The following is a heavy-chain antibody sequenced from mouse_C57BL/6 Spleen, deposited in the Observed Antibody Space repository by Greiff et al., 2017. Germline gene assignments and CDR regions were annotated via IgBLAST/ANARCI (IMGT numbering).Heavy chain of an antibody. D-gene: IGHD2-4*01. Sequence: VQLQQSGPELVKPGASVKISCKASGYAFSSSWMNWVKQRPGKGLEWIGRIYPGDGDTNYNGKFKGKATLTADKSSSTAYMQLSSLTSEDSAVYFCARSGGHYDYDVEPYFDYWGQGTTLTVSS. CDR3: ARSGGHYDYDVEPYFDY. CDR1: GYAFSSSW. CDR2: IYPGDGDT. V-gene: IGHV1-82*01. J-gene: IGHJ2*01.